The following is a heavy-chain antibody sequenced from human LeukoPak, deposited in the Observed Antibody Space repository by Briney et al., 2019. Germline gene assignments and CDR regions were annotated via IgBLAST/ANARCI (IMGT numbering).Heavy chain of an antibody. CDR1: GFTFSTFA. D-gene: IGHD1-26*01. CDR3: ARDSGRYGYYMDV. Sequence: GGSLRLSCAASGFTFSTFAMIWVRQPPGKGLEWVADISGSSDDIHYADSVTGRFTISRDNAKNSVYLQMNSLRVEDTAVYYCARDSGRYGYYMDVWGKGTTVTVSS. J-gene: IGHJ6*04. V-gene: IGHV3-48*01. CDR2: ISGSSDDI.